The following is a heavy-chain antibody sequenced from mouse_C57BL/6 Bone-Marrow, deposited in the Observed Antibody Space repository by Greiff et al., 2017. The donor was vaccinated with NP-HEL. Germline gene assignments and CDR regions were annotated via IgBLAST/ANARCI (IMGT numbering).Heavy chain of an antibody. Sequence: QVQLQQSGAELVRPGTSVKLSCKASGYTFTSYWMHWVKQRPGQGLEWIGVIDPSDSYTNYNQKFKGKATLTVDTSSSTAYMQLSSLTSEDSAVYYCARWDYYGSSPFDYWGQGTTLTVSS. D-gene: IGHD1-1*01. V-gene: IGHV1-59*01. CDR1: GYTFTSYW. CDR3: ARWDYYGSSPFDY. CDR2: IDPSDSYT. J-gene: IGHJ2*01.